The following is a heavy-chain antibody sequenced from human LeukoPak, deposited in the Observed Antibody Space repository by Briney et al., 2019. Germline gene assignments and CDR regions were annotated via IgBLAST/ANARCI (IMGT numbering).Heavy chain of an antibody. CDR2: IKSKTDGGTT. J-gene: IGHJ4*02. V-gene: IGHV3-15*01. CDR1: GFTFSNAW. Sequence: PGGSLRLSCAASGFTFSNAWMSWVRQAPGKGLEWVGRIKSKTDGGTTHYAAPVKGRFTISRDDSKNTLYLQMNSLKTEDTAVYYCTTVDVLLWFSELGGYWGQGTLVTVSS. CDR3: TTVDVLLWFSELGGY. D-gene: IGHD3-10*01.